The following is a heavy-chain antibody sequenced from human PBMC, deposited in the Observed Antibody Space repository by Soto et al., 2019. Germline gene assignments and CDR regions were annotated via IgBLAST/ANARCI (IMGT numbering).Heavy chain of an antibody. Sequence: PGGSLRLSCMASGFTFNNYGIHWVRQAPGKGLEWVAVISYDGTNKYYADSVKGRFTISRDNSKNTVYLQMNSLRAEDTAVYYCARDCDTSSHLSWFDPWGQGTLVTVSS. D-gene: IGHD3-22*01. CDR3: ARDCDTSSHLSWFDP. J-gene: IGHJ5*02. V-gene: IGHV3-30*03. CDR2: ISYDGTNK. CDR1: GFTFNNYG.